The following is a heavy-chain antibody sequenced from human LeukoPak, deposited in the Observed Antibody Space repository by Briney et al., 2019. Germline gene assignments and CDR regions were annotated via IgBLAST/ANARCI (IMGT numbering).Heavy chain of an antibody. CDR1: GFTFSDYA. J-gene: IGHJ4*02. CDR2: ISHSGGST. D-gene: IGHD3-22*01. Sequence: GGSLRLSCAASGFTFSDYAMTWVRQAPGKGLEWVSAISHSGGSTYYADSVKGRFTISRDNSKNTLSLQIKSLRAEDTAVYYCAKLAGWYHDSSGNGRRLFEHWGQGTLVTVSS. CDR3: AKLAGWYHDSSGNGRRLFEH. V-gene: IGHV3-23*01.